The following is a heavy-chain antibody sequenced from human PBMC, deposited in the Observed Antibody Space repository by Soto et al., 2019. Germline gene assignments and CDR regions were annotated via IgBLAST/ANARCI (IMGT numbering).Heavy chain of an antibody. CDR1: GFMFRSYW. CDR2: IKQDGSEI. V-gene: IGHV3-7*01. J-gene: IGHJ5*02. D-gene: IGHD3-10*01. CDR3: ASYSGSYFPVGHDR. Sequence: VYLVESGGGLVEPGGSLRLSCAASGFMFRSYWMSCVRLAPGEGLVWDPNIKQDGSEIHYRESVEGLFNIVRDNARVSLFLQMNSLRAEATAVYFCASYSGSYFPVGHDRWGQGTLVVFSS.